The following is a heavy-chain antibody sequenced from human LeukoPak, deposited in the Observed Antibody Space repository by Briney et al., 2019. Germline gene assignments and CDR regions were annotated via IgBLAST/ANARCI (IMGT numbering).Heavy chain of an antibody. D-gene: IGHD5-18*01. J-gene: IGHJ3*02. CDR3: VRDGYSYGFMLAFDI. CDR2: IKSDGSST. V-gene: IGHV3-74*01. CDR1: GFTFRGYW. Sequence: PGGPLRLSCAASGFTFRGYWMHWVRQAPGKGLVWVSRIKSDGSSTSYADSVKGRFTISRDSAKNTLYLHMNSLRAADTAVYYCVRDGYSYGFMLAFDIWGLGTRVTVSS.